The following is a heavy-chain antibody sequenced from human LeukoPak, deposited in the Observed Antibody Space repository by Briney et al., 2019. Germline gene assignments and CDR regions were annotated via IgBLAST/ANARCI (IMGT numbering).Heavy chain of an antibody. J-gene: IGHJ4*02. CDR2: IYYSGST. D-gene: IGHD2-15*01. CDR1: GGSISSSSYY. CDR3: ARVAGVVVAASGCFDY. Sequence: SETLSLTCTVSGGSISSSSYYWGWIREPPGKGLEWIGSIYYSGSTYYNPSLKSRVTISVDTSKNQFSLKLSSVTAADTAVYYCARVAGVVVAASGCFDYWGQGTLVTVSS. V-gene: IGHV4-39*07.